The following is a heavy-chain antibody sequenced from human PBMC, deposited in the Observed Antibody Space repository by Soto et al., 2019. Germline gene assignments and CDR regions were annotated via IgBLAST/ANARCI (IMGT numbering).Heavy chain of an antibody. Sequence: SETLSLTCTVSGGSLSSYYWSWIRQPPGKGLEWIAYIYYSGSTSYNPSLKSRVTISVDTSKNQFSLRLSSVTAADTAVYYCARHSRGSGSYHCDYRGQGTLVTVSS. J-gene: IGHJ4*02. CDR1: GGSLSSYY. V-gene: IGHV4-59*08. D-gene: IGHD3-10*01. CDR3: ARHSRGSGSYHCDY. CDR2: IYYSGST.